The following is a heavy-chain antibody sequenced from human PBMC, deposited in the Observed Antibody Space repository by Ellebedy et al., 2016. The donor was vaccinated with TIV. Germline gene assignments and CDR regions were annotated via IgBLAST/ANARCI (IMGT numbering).Heavy chain of an antibody. CDR1: GGSISSYY. D-gene: IGHD3-10*01. J-gene: IGHJ5*02. CDR3: ARDQYYYASGSYTNWFDP. CDR2: IYYSGST. Sequence: SETLSLTCTVSGGSISSYYWSWIRQPPGKGLEWIGYIYYSGSTNYNPSLKSRVTMSIDTSKNQFSLKLSSVTAADTAVYYCARDQYYYASGSYTNWFDPWGQGTLVTVSS. V-gene: IGHV4-59*01.